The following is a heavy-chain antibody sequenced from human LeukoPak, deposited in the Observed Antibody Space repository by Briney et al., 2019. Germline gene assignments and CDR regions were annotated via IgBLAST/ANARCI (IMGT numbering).Heavy chain of an antibody. CDR1: GYTFTRYD. D-gene: IGHD3-16*01. CDR2: MNPNSGNT. J-gene: IGHJ3*02. CDR3: ARHKSPIMITFGGAPDAIDI. V-gene: IGHV1-8*01. Sequence: ASVQVSCKASGYTFTRYDINWLGQATGQGLDGMGLMNPNSGNTGYAQKFQGRATMTRNASIRTAYMKLSSLRSEDTAVYYCARHKSPIMITFGGAPDAIDIWGQGTMVTVSS.